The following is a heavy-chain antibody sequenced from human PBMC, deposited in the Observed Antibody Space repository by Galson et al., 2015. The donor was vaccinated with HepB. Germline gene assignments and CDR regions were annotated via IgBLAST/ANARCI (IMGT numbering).Heavy chain of an antibody. CDR2: TYYRSKWYN. CDR1: GDSVSSNSVA. J-gene: IGHJ4*02. D-gene: IGHD6-13*01. V-gene: IGHV6-1*01. Sequence: CAISGDSVSSNSVAWNWIRQSPSRGLEGLGRTYYRSKWYNDYAVSVKSRITINPDTSKNQFSLQLNSVTPEDTAVYYCARQQGGFDYWGQGTLVNVSS. CDR3: ARQQGGFDY.